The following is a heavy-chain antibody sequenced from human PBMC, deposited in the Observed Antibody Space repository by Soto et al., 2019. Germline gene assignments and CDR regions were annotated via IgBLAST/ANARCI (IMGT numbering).Heavy chain of an antibody. J-gene: IGHJ3*02. CDR2: IYYSGST. Sequence: QVQLQESGPGLVKPSQTLSLTCTVSGGSISSGGYYWSWIRQHPGKGLEWIGYIYYSGSTYYNPSLKGRVTISVDTSKNQFSLKLSSVTAADTAVYYCARVLNGISTAAFDIWGQGTMVTVSS. CDR3: ARVLNGISTAAFDI. V-gene: IGHV4-31*03. D-gene: IGHD3-3*02. CDR1: GGSISSGGYY.